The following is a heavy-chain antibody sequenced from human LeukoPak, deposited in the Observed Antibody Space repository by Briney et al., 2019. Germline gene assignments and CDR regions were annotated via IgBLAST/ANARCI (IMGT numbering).Heavy chain of an antibody. D-gene: IGHD1-26*01. Sequence: QPGGSLRLSCAASGFTFTNYAMSWVRQAPGKGLEWVSAISGSGGSTYYADSVKGRFTISRDISKNTLYLQMNSLRAEDTAVYYCAKNSAYSGSYFVDYWGQGTPVTVSS. J-gene: IGHJ4*02. V-gene: IGHV3-23*01. CDR2: ISGSGGST. CDR1: GFTFTNYA. CDR3: AKNSAYSGSYFVDY.